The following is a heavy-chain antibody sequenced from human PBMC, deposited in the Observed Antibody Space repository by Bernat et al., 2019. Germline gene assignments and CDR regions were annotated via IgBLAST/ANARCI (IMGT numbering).Heavy chain of an antibody. J-gene: IGHJ4*02. D-gene: IGHD4-23*01. CDR2: ISYDGSNK. CDR3: ARDSMTTVVYFDY. CDR1: GFTFSSYA. Sequence: QVQLVESGGGVVQPGRSLRLSCAASGFTFSSYARHWVRQAPGKGLEWVAVISYDGSNKYYADSVKGRFTISRDNSKNTLYLQMNSLRAEDTAVYYCARDSMTTVVYFDYWGQGTLVTVSS. V-gene: IGHV3-30-3*01.